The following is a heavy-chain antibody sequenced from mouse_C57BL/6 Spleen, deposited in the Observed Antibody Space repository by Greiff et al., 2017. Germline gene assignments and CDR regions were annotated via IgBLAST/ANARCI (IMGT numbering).Heavy chain of an antibody. CDR3: AREDTTKEPWFAY. Sequence: QVQLQQPGAELVKPGASVKLSCKASGYTFTSYWMHWVKQRPGQGLAWIGMIHPNSGSTNYNEKFKSKATLTVDKSSSAAYMQLSSLTSEDSAVYYGAREDTTKEPWFAYWGQGTLVTVSA. CDR2: IHPNSGST. V-gene: IGHV1-64*01. D-gene: IGHD2-12*01. J-gene: IGHJ3*01. CDR1: GYTFTSYW.